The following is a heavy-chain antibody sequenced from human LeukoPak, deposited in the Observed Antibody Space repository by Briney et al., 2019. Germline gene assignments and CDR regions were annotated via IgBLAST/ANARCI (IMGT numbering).Heavy chain of an antibody. Sequence: GGSLRLSCAASGFTFSSYAMSWVRQAPEKGLEWVSSGSGGSTYYADSVEGGFTMSRDYSMNTLYLQMNSLSAEDTAVYYCAKCITVAGTSENNWFDPWGQGTLVTVSS. CDR1: GFTFSSYA. CDR2: GSGGST. J-gene: IGHJ5*02. CDR3: AKCITVAGTSENNWFDP. V-gene: IGHV3-23*01. D-gene: IGHD6-19*01.